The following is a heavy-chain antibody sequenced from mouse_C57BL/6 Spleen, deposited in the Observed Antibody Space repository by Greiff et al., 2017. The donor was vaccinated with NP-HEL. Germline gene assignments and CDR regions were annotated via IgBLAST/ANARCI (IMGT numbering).Heavy chain of an antibody. CDR3: ARNWDVVFAY. CDR1: GYTFTSYW. J-gene: IGHJ3*01. Sequence: VQLQQSGAELVKPGASVKLSCKASGYTFTSYWMHWVKQRPGRGLEWIGRIAPNSGGTKYNERFKSKATLTVDKPSSTALMQLSSLTAEDSAVYYCARNWDVVFAYWGQGTLVTVSA. D-gene: IGHD4-1*01. CDR2: IAPNSGGT. V-gene: IGHV1-72*01.